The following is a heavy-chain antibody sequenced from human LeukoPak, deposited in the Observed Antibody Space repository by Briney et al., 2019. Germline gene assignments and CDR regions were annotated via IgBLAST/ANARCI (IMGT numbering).Heavy chain of an antibody. CDR2: IYYSAST. Sequence: SETLSLTCTVSGGSISSHYWSWIRQPPGRGLEWIGYIYYSASTNYNPSLKSRVTISVDTSKNQFSLKLSSVTAADTAVYYCAREGDSGSYYDYWGQGTLVTVSS. D-gene: IGHD1-26*01. V-gene: IGHV4-59*11. CDR3: AREGDSGSYYDY. J-gene: IGHJ4*02. CDR1: GGSISSHY.